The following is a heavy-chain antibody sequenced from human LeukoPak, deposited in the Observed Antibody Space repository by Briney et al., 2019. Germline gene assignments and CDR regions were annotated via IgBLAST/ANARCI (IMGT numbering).Heavy chain of an antibody. CDR2: IRYDGSNK. V-gene: IGHV3-30*02. Sequence: PGGSLRLSCAASGFTFSSYGMHWVRQAPGKGLEWVAFIRYDGSNKYYADSVKGRFTISRDNSKNTLYLQMNSLRAEDTAVYYCAKAPGPCSSTSCPANDAFDIWGQGTMVTVSS. D-gene: IGHD2-2*01. J-gene: IGHJ3*02. CDR3: AKAPGPCSSTSCPANDAFDI. CDR1: GFTFSSYG.